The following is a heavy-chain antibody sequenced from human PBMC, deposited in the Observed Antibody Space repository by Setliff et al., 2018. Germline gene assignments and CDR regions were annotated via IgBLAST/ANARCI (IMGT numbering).Heavy chain of an antibody. J-gene: IGHJ4*02. CDR3: ARDSNYEGAYDF. CDR1: GYRFTTYW. V-gene: IGHV5-51*01. D-gene: IGHD4-4*01. CDR2: VFSGDSDT. Sequence: GESLKISCKGSGYRFTTYWIGWVRQMPGKGLEWMGIVFSGDSDTRYSPSFQGQVTISADKSISTAYLQWSSVKASDTAMYYCARDSNYEGAYDFWGQGTLVTVSS.